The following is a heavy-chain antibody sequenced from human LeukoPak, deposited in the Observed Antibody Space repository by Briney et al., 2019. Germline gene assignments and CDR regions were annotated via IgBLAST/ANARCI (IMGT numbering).Heavy chain of an antibody. J-gene: IGHJ3*02. CDR1: GGSFSGYY. V-gene: IGHV4-34*01. D-gene: IGHD6-19*01. CDR2: INHSGST. Sequence: SETLSLTCAVYGGSFSGYYWSWIRQPPGKGLEWIGEINHSGSTNYNPSLKSRVTISVDTSKNQFSLKLSSVTAADTAVYYCANLRSGWYHDAFDIWGQGTMVTVSS. CDR3: ANLRSGWYHDAFDI.